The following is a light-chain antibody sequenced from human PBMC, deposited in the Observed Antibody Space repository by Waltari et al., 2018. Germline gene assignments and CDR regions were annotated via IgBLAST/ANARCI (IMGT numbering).Light chain of an antibody. J-gene: IGKJ1*01. CDR3: QQYGSSAWT. CDR2: GAS. CDR1: QPGRKSY. V-gene: IGKV3-20*01. Sequence: WRASQPGRKSYVAWYRQKRGQAPELVIYGASNRATGIPHRISGSESGTDFTLTITGLEPEDFAVYYCQQYGSSAWTFGPGTKVELK.